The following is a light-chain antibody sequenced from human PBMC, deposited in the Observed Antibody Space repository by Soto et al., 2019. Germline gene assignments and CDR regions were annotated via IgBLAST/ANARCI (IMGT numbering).Light chain of an antibody. Sequence: DIQMTQSPSTLSASVGDRVTITCRASQSISTWLAWYQQKPGKAPKLLIYKASSLESGVPSRFSGSRSGTEFTLTISSLQPDDSATYYCQQYINRWTFGQGTKVDIK. CDR1: QSISTW. CDR2: KAS. CDR3: QQYINRWT. J-gene: IGKJ1*01. V-gene: IGKV1-5*03.